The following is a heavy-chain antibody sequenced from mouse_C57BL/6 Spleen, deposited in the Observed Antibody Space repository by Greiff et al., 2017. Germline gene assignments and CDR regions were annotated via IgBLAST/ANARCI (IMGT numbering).Heavy chain of an antibody. CDR3: TENDYGSSYGFAY. Sequence: QVQLQQSGAELVRPGASVTLSCKASGYTFTDYEMHWVKQTPVHGLEWIGAIDPETGGTAYNQKFKGKAILTADKSSSTAYMELRSLTSEDSAVYYGTENDYGSSYGFAYWGQGTLVTVSA. CDR2: IDPETGGT. D-gene: IGHD1-1*01. J-gene: IGHJ3*01. V-gene: IGHV1-15*01. CDR1: GYTFTDYE.